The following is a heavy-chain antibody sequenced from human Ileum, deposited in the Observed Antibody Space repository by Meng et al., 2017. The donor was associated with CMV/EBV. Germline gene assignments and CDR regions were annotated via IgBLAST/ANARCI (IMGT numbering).Heavy chain of an antibody. CDR1: GFTFTNYW. CDR3: AGHVRYRFDY. D-gene: IGHD4-11*01. CDR2: IKQDGNGK. Sequence: GESLKISCAASGFTFTNYWMTWVRQAPGKGLEWVANIKQDGNGKLYVDSVRGRFTISRDNSENLVFLQMNSLRPDDTTVYYCAGHVRYRFDYWGQGALVTVSS. V-gene: IGHV3-7*01. J-gene: IGHJ4*02.